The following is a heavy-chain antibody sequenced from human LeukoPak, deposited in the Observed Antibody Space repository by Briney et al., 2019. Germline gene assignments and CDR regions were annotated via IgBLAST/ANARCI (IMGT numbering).Heavy chain of an antibody. CDR1: GYSISSGYY. J-gene: IGHJ4*02. V-gene: IGHV4-38-2*02. D-gene: IGHD2-2*02. CDR3: ARGGLYTSSDY. CDR2: IYHSGST. Sequence: SETLSPTCTVSGYSISSGYYWGWIRQPPGKGLEWIGSIYHSGSTYYNPSLKSRVTISVDTSKNQFSLKLSSVTAADTAVYYCARGGLYTSSDYWGQGTLVTVSS.